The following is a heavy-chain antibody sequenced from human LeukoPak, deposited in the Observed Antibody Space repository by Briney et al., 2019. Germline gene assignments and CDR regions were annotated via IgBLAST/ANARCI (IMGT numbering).Heavy chain of an antibody. CDR2: IDGDGRIA. CDR1: GFTFSSYW. J-gene: IGHJ5*02. Sequence: GGSLRLSCAASGFTFSSYWMHWVLQVPGQGLVWVSHIDGDGRIAHYGDSVKGRFTISRDNAKNTVYLQMDSLRAEDTAVYYCARDSPRTGPWGQGILVIVSS. D-gene: IGHD1-1*01. V-gene: IGHV3-74*01. CDR3: ARDSPRTGP.